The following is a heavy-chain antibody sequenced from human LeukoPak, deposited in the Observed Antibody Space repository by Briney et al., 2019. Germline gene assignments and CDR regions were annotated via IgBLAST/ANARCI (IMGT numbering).Heavy chain of an antibody. V-gene: IGHV3-30*02. CDR1: GFTFSSYG. J-gene: IGHJ5*02. D-gene: IGHD3-10*01. Sequence: PGGSLRLSCAASGFTFSSYGIHWVRQAPGKGLEWVAFIRYDGTNKYYADSVKGRFTISRDNSKNTLYLQMNGLRAEDTAVYYCARDFQRVLLWFEPNNWFDPWGQGTLVTVSS. CDR2: IRYDGTNK. CDR3: ARDFQRVLLWFEPNNWFDP.